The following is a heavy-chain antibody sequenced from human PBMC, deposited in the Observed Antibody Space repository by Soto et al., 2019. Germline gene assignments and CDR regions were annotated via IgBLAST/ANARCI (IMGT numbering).Heavy chain of an antibody. J-gene: IGHJ5*02. V-gene: IGHV3-33*01. CDR3: ARDPAIFGVAVNWFDP. Sequence: QVQLVESGGGVVQPGRSLRLSCAASGSTFSSYGMHWVRQAPGKGLEWVAVIWYDGSNKYYADSVKGRFTISRDNSKNTLYLQMNSLRAEETAVYYWARDPAIFGVAVNWFDPWGQGTLVTVSS. CDR1: GSTFSSYG. D-gene: IGHD3-3*01. CDR2: IWYDGSNK.